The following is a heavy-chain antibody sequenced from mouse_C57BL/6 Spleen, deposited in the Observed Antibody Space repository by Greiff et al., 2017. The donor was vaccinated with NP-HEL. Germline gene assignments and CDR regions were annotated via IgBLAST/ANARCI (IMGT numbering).Heavy chain of an antibody. CDR1: GFTFSSYG. Sequence: EVQRVESGGDLVKPGGSLKLSCAASGFTFSSYGMSWVRQTPDKRLEWVATISSGGSYTYYPDSVKGRFTISRDNAKNTLYLQMSSLKSEDTAMYYWARTPYDYDGRYAMDYWGQGTSVTVSS. CDR2: ISSGGSYT. V-gene: IGHV5-6*01. CDR3: ARTPYDYDGRYAMDY. J-gene: IGHJ4*01. D-gene: IGHD2-4*01.